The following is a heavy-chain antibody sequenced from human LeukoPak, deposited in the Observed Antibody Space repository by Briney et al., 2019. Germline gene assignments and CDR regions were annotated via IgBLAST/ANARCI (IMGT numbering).Heavy chain of an antibody. CDR2: IYTSGST. CDR3: ARHGRGPEDFDY. CDR1: GGSISSGSYY. V-gene: IGHV4-61*02. J-gene: IGHJ4*02. Sequence: SETLSLTCTVSGGSISSGSYYWSWIRQPAGKGLEWIGRIYTSGSTNYNPSLKSRVTISVDTSKNQFSLKLSSVTAADTAVYYCARHGRGPEDFDYWGQGTLVTVSS. D-gene: IGHD3-10*01.